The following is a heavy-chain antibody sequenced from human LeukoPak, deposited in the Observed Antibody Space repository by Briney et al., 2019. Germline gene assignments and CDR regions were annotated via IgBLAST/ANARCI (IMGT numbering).Heavy chain of an antibody. CDR2: ISGDGTTT. CDR1: GFTFSNDW. D-gene: IGHD2-15*01. CDR3: ARTWSFDY. Sequence: GGSLRLSCAVSGFTFSNDWMHWVRQAPGKGLLWVSRISGDGTTTNYADSVKGRFTISRDNAKNTLYLQMDSLRAEDTAVYYCARTWSFDYWGQGTLVTVSS. J-gene: IGHJ4*02. V-gene: IGHV3-74*01.